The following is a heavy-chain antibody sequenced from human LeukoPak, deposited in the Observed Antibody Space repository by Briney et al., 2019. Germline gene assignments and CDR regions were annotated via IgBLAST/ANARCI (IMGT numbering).Heavy chain of an antibody. V-gene: IGHV3-23*01. J-gene: IGHJ4*02. CDR1: GFTFSNYA. CDR3: AKGTTDYDASDPLDF. CDR2: ISASGGST. D-gene: IGHD3-16*01. Sequence: GGSLRLSCAASGFTFSNYAMSWVRQAPGKGLEWVSAISASGGSTYYADSVKGRFTFSRDNSKNTLYLQMSSLRAEDTAVFYCAKGTTDYDASDPLDFWGQGTLVTVSS.